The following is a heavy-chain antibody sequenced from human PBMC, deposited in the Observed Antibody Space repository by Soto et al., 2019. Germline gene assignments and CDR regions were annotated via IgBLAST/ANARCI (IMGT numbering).Heavy chain of an antibody. CDR2: IIPNFGTT. V-gene: IGHV1-69*01. CDR1: GGTFSSTA. J-gene: IGHJ6*02. CDR3: ARDPVDTSMLTGYYGMDV. D-gene: IGHD5-18*01. Sequence: QVQLVQSGAEVKKPGSSVKVSCKASGGTFSSTAIDWVRQAPGQGLEWMGAIIPNFGTTHYAQKFQGRATITADESTSTVYMELRSLRSEDTAVYYCARDPVDTSMLTGYYGMDVWGQGTTVTVSS.